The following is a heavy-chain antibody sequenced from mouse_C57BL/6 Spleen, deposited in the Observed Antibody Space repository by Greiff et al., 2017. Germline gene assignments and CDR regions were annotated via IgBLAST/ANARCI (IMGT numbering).Heavy chain of an antibody. CDR3: ATGTDYYFDY. CDR2: ISSGSSTI. J-gene: IGHJ2*01. D-gene: IGHD3-3*01. Sequence: EVQLVESGGGLVKPGGSLKLSCAASGFTFSDYGMHWVRPAPEKGLEWVAYISSGSSTIYYADTVKGRFTISRDNAKNPLFLQMTSLRSEDTAMYYCATGTDYYFDYWGQGTTLTVSS. V-gene: IGHV5-17*01. CDR1: GFTFSDYG.